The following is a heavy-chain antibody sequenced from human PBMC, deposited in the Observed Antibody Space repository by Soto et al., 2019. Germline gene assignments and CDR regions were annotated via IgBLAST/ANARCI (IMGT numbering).Heavy chain of an antibody. J-gene: IGHJ6*02. V-gene: IGHV1-46*01. CDR2: INPSGGST. Sequence: APLKVARKASGYTYTRYYMHCLRQAPGQGLEWMGIINPSGGSTSYAQKFQGRVTMTRDTSTSTVYMDLSSLRSEDTAVYYCARDNYEGDYYGMDVWGQGTTVTVSS. CDR1: GYTYTRYY. CDR3: ARDNYEGDYYGMDV. D-gene: IGHD3-22*01.